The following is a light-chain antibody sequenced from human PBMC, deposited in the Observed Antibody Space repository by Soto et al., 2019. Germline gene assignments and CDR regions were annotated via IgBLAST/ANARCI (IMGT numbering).Light chain of an antibody. V-gene: IGLV2-14*01. Sequence: QSALTQPASVSGSPGQSITISCTGTSSDVGAYNYVSWYQHHPGKAPKLIIYEVVNRPSGISNRFSGSKSGNTASLAISGLQAEDEADYYCSSYTDSNTVLFGGGTKLSVL. CDR1: SSDVGAYNY. J-gene: IGLJ2*01. CDR3: SSYTDSNTVL. CDR2: EVV.